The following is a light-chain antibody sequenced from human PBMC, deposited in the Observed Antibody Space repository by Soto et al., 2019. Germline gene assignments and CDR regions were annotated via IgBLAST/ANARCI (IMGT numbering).Light chain of an antibody. CDR2: AAS. V-gene: IGKV3-20*01. CDR1: QSVSNTY. Sequence: EIVLTQSPDTLSLFPGERATLSCRASQSVSNTYLAWYQQKPGQAPRPLISAASTRAPGTPDRFSGSGSGKDFPLTISRLEPEDFAIYYCQQYGSSRWTLGQGTKVDIK. J-gene: IGKJ1*01. CDR3: QQYGSSRWT.